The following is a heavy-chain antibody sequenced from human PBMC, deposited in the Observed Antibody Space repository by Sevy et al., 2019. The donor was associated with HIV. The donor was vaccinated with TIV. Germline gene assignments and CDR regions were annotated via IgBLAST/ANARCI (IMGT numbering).Heavy chain of an antibody. CDR2: ISYDGNNR. CDR1: GFTLSSYA. Sequence: GGSLRLSCAASGFTLSSYAVNWVRQAPGKGLEWVAVISYDGNNRYYADSVKGRFTISRDNSKNTLYLQMNSLRADDTAVYYCARGLAALPGYYYGMDVWGLGSTVTVSS. J-gene: IGHJ6*02. CDR3: ARGLAALPGYYYGMDV. V-gene: IGHV3-30-3*01. D-gene: IGHD6-6*01.